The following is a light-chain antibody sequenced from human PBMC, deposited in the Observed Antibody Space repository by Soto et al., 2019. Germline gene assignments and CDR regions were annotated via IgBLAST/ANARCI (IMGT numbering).Light chain of an antibody. CDR1: QSVYSN. Sequence: EIVMTQSPATLSVSPVERASLSFRASQSVYSNLAWYQQKPGQAPRLLIYGASSRATGIPARFSGSGSETEFSLTISSLQAEDFAVYYCQQYYNWPRTFGQGTKVDIK. CDR3: QQYYNWPRT. V-gene: IGKV3-15*01. J-gene: IGKJ1*01. CDR2: GAS.